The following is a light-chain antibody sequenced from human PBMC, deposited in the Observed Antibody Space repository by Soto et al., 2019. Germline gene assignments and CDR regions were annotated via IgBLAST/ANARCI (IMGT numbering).Light chain of an antibody. CDR1: QSISSY. CDR2: AAS. Sequence: DIQMTQSPSSLSASVGDRVTITCRASQSISSYLNWYQQKPGKAPKLLIYAASSLQSGVPSRFSGSGSGTDFTLTISRLEPEDFSVYYCHQYGTAPLTFGPGTKVDIK. V-gene: IGKV1-39*01. J-gene: IGKJ3*01. CDR3: HQYGTAPLT.